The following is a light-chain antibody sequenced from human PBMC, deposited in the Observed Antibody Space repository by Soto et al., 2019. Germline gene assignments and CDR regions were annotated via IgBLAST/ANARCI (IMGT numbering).Light chain of an antibody. J-gene: IGLJ1*01. CDR3: CTDAGTYKV. CDR2: HVS. CDR1: SSDIGAYNY. V-gene: IGLV2-11*01. Sequence: QSSLTQPRSVSGSPGQSVTISCTGTSSDIGAYNYVSWYQQHPGKAPKLMIYHVSKRPSGVPDRFSGSKSGNAASLTISGLQAEDEAYYYCCTDAGTYKVFGTGTKLTVL.